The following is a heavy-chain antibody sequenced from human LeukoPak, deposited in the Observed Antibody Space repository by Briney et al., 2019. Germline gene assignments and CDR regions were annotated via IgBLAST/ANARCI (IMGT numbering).Heavy chain of an antibody. CDR1: GFTFSSYA. Sequence: GGSLRLSCAASGFTFSSYAMSWVRQAPGKGLEWVSAISGGGGSTYYADSVKGRFTISRDDSRNTLYLQMNSLRPEDTAVYYCAKDRGTYYDSSGYYSPYYFDYWGQGTLVTVSS. V-gene: IGHV3-23*01. D-gene: IGHD3-22*01. CDR2: ISGGGGST. CDR3: AKDRGTYYDSSGYYSPYYFDY. J-gene: IGHJ4*02.